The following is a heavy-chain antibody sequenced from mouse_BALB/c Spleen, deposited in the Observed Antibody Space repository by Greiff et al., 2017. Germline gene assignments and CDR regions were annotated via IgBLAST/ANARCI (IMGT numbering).Heavy chain of an antibody. Sequence: EVQLQQSGPELVKPGASVKIPCKASGYTFTDYNMDWVKQSHGKSLEWIGDINPNNGGTIYNQKFKGKATLTVDKSSSTAYMELRSLTSEDTAVYYCARFERAFAYWGQGTLVTVSA. CDR1: GYTFTDYN. D-gene: IGHD3-1*01. CDR3: ARFERAFAY. V-gene: IGHV1-18*01. J-gene: IGHJ3*01. CDR2: INPNNGGT.